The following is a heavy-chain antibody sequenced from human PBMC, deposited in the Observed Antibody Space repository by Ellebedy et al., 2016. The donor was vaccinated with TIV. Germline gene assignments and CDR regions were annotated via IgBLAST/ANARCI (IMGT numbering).Heavy chain of an antibody. D-gene: IGHD5-18*01. CDR1: GFTFSSFA. J-gene: IGHJ4*02. Sequence: GESLKISCAASGFTFSSFAMSWVRQAPGKGLEWVSSIINTGGTTYYADSVKGRFTISRDNSRNTLYLQMSSLRAEDTAVYYCAKDRTPGDGYWVFDFWGQGTLVTVST. V-gene: IGHV3-23*01. CDR3: AKDRTPGDGYWVFDF. CDR2: IINTGGTT.